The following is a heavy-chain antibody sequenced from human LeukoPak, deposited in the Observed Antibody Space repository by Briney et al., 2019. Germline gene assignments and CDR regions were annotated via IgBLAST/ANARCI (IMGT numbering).Heavy chain of an antibody. CDR2: IKQDGSDK. CDR3: ARDRVYCGSTSCNAYYFDY. D-gene: IGHD2-2*01. J-gene: IGHJ4*02. V-gene: IGHV3-7*01. CDR1: GFTFSSYW. Sequence: GGSLRLSCAASGFTFSSYWMSWVRQAPGKGLEWVANIKQDGSDKYYVDSVKGRFTISRDNAKNSLYLQMNSLRAEDTAVYYCARDRVYCGSTSCNAYYFDYWGQGTQVTVSP.